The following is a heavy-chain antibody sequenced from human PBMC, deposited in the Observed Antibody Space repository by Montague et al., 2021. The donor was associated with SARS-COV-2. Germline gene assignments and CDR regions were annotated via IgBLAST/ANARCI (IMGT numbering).Heavy chain of an antibody. CDR1: GGSISSGGYY. V-gene: IGHV4-31*03. D-gene: IGHD3-10*01. Sequence: TLSLTCTVSGGSISSGGYYWSWIRQHPGKGLEWIGYIYYSGSTYYNPSLKSRVTISVDTSKNQFSLKLSSATAADTAVYYCARVRSSAWFDPWGQGTLVTVSS. J-gene: IGHJ5*02. CDR3: ARVRSSAWFDP. CDR2: IYYSGST.